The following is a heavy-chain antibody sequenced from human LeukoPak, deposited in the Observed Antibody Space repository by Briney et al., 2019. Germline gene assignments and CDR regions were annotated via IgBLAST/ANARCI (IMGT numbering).Heavy chain of an antibody. Sequence: PGGSLRLSCVASGFAFDSYDMNWVRQAPGKGLEWVSVISGSGGRTYYADSVKGRFTISRDNSKNTLYLQMNSLRAEDTAVYYCAKGQPSGWYEDAFDIWGQGTMVTVSS. CDR1: GFAFDSYD. J-gene: IGHJ3*02. CDR2: ISGSGGRT. D-gene: IGHD6-19*01. CDR3: AKGQPSGWYEDAFDI. V-gene: IGHV3-23*01.